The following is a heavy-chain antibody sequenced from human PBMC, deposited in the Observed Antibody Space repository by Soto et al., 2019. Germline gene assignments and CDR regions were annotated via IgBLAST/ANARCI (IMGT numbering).Heavy chain of an antibody. CDR3: AKDKWGHYDSSGYYSFDY. J-gene: IGHJ4*02. Sequence: GGSLRLSCAASGFTFDDYAIHWVRQAPGKGLEWVSGISWNSGSIGYADSVKGRFTISRGNAKNSLYLQMNSLRAEDTALYYCAKDKWGHYDSSGYYSFDYWGQGTLVTVYS. CDR1: GFTFDDYA. D-gene: IGHD3-22*01. CDR2: ISWNSGSI. V-gene: IGHV3-9*01.